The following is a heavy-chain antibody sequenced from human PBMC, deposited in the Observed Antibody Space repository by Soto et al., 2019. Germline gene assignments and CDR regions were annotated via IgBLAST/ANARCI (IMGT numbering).Heavy chain of an antibody. CDR2: ISGSGGST. V-gene: IGHV3-23*01. Sequence: GGSLRLSCAASGFTFGSYAMSWVRQAPGKGLEWVSAISGSGGSTYYADSVKGRFTISRDNSKNTLYLQMNSLRAEDTAVYYCAKDYYYGSGSYYTPLFYWGQGTLVTVPQ. D-gene: IGHD3-10*01. J-gene: IGHJ4*02. CDR1: GFTFGSYA. CDR3: AKDYYYGSGSYYTPLFY.